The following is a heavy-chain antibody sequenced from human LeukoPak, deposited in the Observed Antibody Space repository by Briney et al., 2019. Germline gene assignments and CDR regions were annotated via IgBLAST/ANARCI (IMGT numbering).Heavy chain of an antibody. J-gene: IGHJ2*01. D-gene: IGHD4-17*01. CDR2: LYSGGTT. Sequence: GGSLRLSCAASGFIVSTNYMSWVRQAPGKGLEWVSVLYSGGTTYYADSVKGRFTISRNNSKNTLYLQMNSLRAEDTAVYYCARATVTLYWYFDLWGRGTLVTVSS. CDR3: ARATVTLYWYFDL. V-gene: IGHV3-66*01. CDR1: GFIVSTNY.